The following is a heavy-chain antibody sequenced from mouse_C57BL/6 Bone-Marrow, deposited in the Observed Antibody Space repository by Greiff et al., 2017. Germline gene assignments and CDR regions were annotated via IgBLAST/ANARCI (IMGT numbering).Heavy chain of an antibody. Sequence: ESGPGLVKPSQSLFLTCSITGFPITSGYYWIWIRQPPGKPLEWMGYITHSGETFYNPSLQSPISITRETSKNQFFLQLNSVTTEDTAMYYCAGDRDGYYAMDYWGQGTSVTVSS. CDR3: AGDRDGYYAMDY. D-gene: IGHD2-3*01. J-gene: IGHJ4*01. CDR1: GFPITSGYY. CDR2: ITHSGET. V-gene: IGHV12-3*01.